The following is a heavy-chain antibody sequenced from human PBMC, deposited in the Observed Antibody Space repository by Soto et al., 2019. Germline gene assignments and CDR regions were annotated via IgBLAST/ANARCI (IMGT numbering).Heavy chain of an antibody. D-gene: IGHD2-2*03. CDR2: IIPILGIA. Sequence: QVQLVQSGAEVKKPGSSVKVSCKASGGTFSSYTISWVRQAPGQGLEWMGRIIPILGIANYAQKFQGRVTITADKSTITAYMELSSLRSEDTAVYYCASGYCSSTSCSPLSPWGQGTLVTVSS. J-gene: IGHJ5*02. V-gene: IGHV1-69*02. CDR3: ASGYCSSTSCSPLSP. CDR1: GGTFSSYT.